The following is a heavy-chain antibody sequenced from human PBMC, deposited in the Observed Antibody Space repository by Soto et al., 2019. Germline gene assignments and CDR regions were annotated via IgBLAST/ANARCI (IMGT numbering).Heavy chain of an antibody. J-gene: IGHJ4*02. CDR1: GYTFTSSA. V-gene: IGHV1-3*01. Sequence: ASVKVSCKASGYTFTSSAIYWVRQAPGQRLEWMGWINAGNGNTKYSQKFQGRVTITRDTSASTAYMELSSLRSEDTAVYYCARDMGFGLSDYWGQGTLVTVSS. CDR2: INAGNGNT. CDR3: ARDMGFGLSDY. D-gene: IGHD3-10*01.